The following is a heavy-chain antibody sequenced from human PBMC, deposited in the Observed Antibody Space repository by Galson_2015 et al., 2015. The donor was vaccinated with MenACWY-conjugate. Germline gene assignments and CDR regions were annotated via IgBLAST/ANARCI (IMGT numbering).Heavy chain of an antibody. CDR2: ISNTSGFR. Sequence: SLRLSCAASGFTFSDYYMNWVRQAPGKGLEWISYISNTSGFRYYADSVKGRFTISRDDAKNSLYLQMNSLRAEDTAVYYCARDRGGPEAGERGPANYWGQGALGTVSS. CDR1: GFTFSDYY. D-gene: IGHD6-19*01. V-gene: IGHV3-11*05. J-gene: IGHJ4*02. CDR3: ARDRGGPEAGERGPANY.